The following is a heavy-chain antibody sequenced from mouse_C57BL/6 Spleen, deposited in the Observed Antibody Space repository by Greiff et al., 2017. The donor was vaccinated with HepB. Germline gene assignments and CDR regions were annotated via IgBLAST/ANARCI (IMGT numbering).Heavy chain of an antibody. J-gene: IGHJ3*01. D-gene: IGHD2-3*01. CDR3: TRGGRPMIRRGFAY. Sequence: EVQLVESGEGLVKPGGSLKLSCAASGFTFSSYAMSWVRQTPEKRLEWVAYISSGGDYIYYADTVKGRFTISRDNARNTLYLQMSSLKSEDTAMYYCTRGGRPMIRRGFAYWGQGTLVTVSA. CDR2: ISSGGDYI. CDR1: GFTFSSYA. V-gene: IGHV5-9-1*02.